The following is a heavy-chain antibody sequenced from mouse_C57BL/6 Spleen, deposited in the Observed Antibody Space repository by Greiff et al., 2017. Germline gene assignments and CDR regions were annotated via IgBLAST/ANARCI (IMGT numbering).Heavy chain of an antibody. CDR3: ARADYYGSRGYFDV. Sequence: QVQLKQPGAELVKPGASVKLSCKASGYTFTSYWMHWVKQRPGQGLEWIGMIHPNSGSTNYNEKFKSKATLTVDKSSSTAYMQLSSLTSEDSAVYYCARADYYGSRGYFDVWGTGTTVTVSS. J-gene: IGHJ1*03. D-gene: IGHD1-1*01. V-gene: IGHV1-64*01. CDR2: IHPNSGST. CDR1: GYTFTSYW.